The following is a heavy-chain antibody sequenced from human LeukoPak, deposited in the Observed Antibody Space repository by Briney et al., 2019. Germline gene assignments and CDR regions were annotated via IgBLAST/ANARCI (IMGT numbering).Heavy chain of an antibody. J-gene: IGHJ5*02. CDR2: ISSSGSTI. Sequence: AGGSLRLSCAASGFTFSDYYMSWIRQAPGKGLEWVSYISSSGSTIYYADSVKGRFTISRDNAKNSLYLQMNSLRAEDTAVYYCARLQAGYCSSTSCYWDSHWFVPWGQGTLGTVSS. V-gene: IGHV3-11*01. D-gene: IGHD2-2*01. CDR3: ARLQAGYCSSTSCYWDSHWFVP. CDR1: GFTFSDYY.